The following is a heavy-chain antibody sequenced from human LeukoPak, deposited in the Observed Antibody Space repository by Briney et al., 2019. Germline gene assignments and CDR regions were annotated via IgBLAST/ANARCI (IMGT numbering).Heavy chain of an antibody. CDR1: GFTFSSYA. J-gene: IGHJ4*02. CDR3: ARKVYHRFDY. Sequence: GGPLRLSCAASGFTFSSYAMTWVRQAPGKGLEWVSAISTSGDSTYYADSVRGRFTISRDNSKNTLYLQMTSLRAEDTAVYYCARKVYHRFDYWGQGTLVTVSS. V-gene: IGHV3-23*01. D-gene: IGHD2-2*01. CDR2: ISTSGDST.